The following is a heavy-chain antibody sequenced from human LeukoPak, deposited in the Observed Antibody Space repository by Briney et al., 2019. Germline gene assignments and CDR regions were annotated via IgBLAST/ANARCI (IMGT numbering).Heavy chain of an antibody. V-gene: IGHV1-8*01. J-gene: IGHJ5*02. CDR1: GYTFTSYD. CDR3: ARGVTVKTPNWFDP. D-gene: IGHD4-11*01. Sequence: ASVKVSCRASGYTFTSYDINWVRQATGQGLERMGWMNPNSGNTGYAQKFQGRVTMTRNTSISTAYMELSSLRSEDTAVYYCARGVTVKTPNWFDPRGQGTLVTVSS. CDR2: MNPNSGNT.